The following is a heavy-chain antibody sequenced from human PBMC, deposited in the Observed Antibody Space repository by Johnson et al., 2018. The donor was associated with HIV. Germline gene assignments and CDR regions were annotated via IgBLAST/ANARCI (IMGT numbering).Heavy chain of an antibody. CDR1: GFTVSSNY. V-gene: IGHV3-66*01. CDR3: ARGVVGVLSNALDI. CDR2: IYSGGST. J-gene: IGHJ3*02. D-gene: IGHD3-16*01. Sequence: VQLVESGGGVVQPGRSLRLSCAASGFTVSSNYMSWVRQAPGKGLEWVSVIYSGGSTYYADSVKGRFTISRDNSKNTLDLQMNNLRAEDTAIYYCARGVVGVLSNALDIWGQGTMVSVSS.